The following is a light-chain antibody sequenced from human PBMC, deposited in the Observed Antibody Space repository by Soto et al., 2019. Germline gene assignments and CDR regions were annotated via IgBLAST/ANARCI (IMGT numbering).Light chain of an antibody. CDR3: LQHNAFPFT. V-gene: IGKV1-17*01. Sequence: DIQMTQSPSSLSASVGDRVTITWRASQGIRNDLGWYQHKPRKAPKRLIYTASTLESGVPSRFSGSGSGTEFTLTLSSLQPEDFATYYGLQHNAFPFTFGPGTKLTFK. CDR2: TAS. CDR1: QGIRND. J-gene: IGKJ3*01.